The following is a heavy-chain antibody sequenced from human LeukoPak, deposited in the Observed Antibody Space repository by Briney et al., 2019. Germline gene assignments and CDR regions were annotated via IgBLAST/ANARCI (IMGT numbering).Heavy chain of an antibody. CDR1: GYTFTAYS. D-gene: IGHD3-10*01. CDR2: INPNSGGT. J-gene: IGHJ3*02. CDR3: ARDLDYYGSGSCFNI. V-gene: IGHV1-2*02. Sequence: GASVKVSCKASGYTFTAYSMHWVRQAPGQGLEWMGWINPNSGGTNYAQKFQGRVTMTRDTSITTAYMELSRLRSDDTAVYYCARDLDYYGSGSCFNIWGQGTMVTVSS.